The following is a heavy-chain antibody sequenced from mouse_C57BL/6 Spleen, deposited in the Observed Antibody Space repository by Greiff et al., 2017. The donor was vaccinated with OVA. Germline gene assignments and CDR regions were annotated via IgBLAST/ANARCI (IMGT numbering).Heavy chain of an antibody. CDR3: ARNWRDSSGYFDY. V-gene: IGHV2-9-1*01. J-gene: IGHJ2*01. Sequence: QVQLKESGPGLVAPSQSLSITCTVSGFSLTSYAISWVRQPPGKGLEWLGVIWTGGGTHYNSALKSRLSISKDNSKSQVFLKMNSLQTDDTARYYCARNWRDSSGYFDYWGQGTTLTVSS. CDR2: IWTGGGT. CDR1: GFSLTSYA. D-gene: IGHD3-2*02.